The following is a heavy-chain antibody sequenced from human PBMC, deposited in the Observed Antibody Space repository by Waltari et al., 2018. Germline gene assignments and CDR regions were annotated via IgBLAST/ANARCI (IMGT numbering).Heavy chain of an antibody. D-gene: IGHD3-16*01. CDR1: GVSSSDYY. J-gene: IGHJ1*01. CDR3: ARGYSDDGGEYFQH. V-gene: IGHV4-4*07. Sequence: QVQLQESGPRLVEPWETLSRNCRSSGVSSSDYYWSWIRQPAGKGLEFIGRVYTTGTTDYNPSLRSRATVSVDQSKNHFSLSLTSVTAADTAIYYCARGYSDDGGEYFQHWGQGTLVSVSS. CDR2: VYTTGTT.